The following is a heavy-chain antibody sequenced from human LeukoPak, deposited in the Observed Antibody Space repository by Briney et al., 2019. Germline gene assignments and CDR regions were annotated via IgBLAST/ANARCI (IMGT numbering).Heavy chain of an antibody. CDR3: ARDGDLVVRGTYDY. CDR2: IIPIFGTA. Sequence: GASVKVFCKASGGTFSSYAISWVRQAPGQGLEWMGGIIPIFGTANYAQEFQGRVTITADESTSTAYMELSSLRSEDTAVYYCARDGDLVVRGTYDYWGQGTLVTVYS. J-gene: IGHJ4*02. D-gene: IGHD3-10*01. CDR1: GGTFSSYA. V-gene: IGHV1-69*13.